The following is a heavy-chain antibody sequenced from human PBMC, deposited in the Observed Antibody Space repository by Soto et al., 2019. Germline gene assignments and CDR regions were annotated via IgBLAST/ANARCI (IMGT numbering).Heavy chain of an antibody. Sequence: GGSLRLSCAASGFTVSSNYMSWVRQAPGKGLEWVSVIYSGGSTYYADSVKGRFTISRHNSKNTLYLQMNSLRAEDTAVYYCARDRGGYSGDDSGYYYYMDVWGKGTTVTVSS. D-gene: IGHD5-12*01. CDR3: ARDRGGYSGDDSGYYYYMDV. CDR1: GFTVSSNY. CDR2: IYSGGST. V-gene: IGHV3-53*04. J-gene: IGHJ6*03.